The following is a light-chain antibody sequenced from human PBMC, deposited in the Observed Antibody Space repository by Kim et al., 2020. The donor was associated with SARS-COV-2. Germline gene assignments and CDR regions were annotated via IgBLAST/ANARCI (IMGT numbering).Light chain of an antibody. CDR2: KDS. V-gene: IGLV3-25*03. CDR1: ALPKQY. CDR3: QSADSSGTCVV. Sequence: SYELTQPPSVSVSPGQTARITCSGDALPKQYAYWYQQKPGQAPVLVIYKDSERPSGIPERFSGSSSGTTVTLTISGVQAEDEADYYCQSADSSGTCVVFGEGTQLTVL. J-gene: IGLJ2*01.